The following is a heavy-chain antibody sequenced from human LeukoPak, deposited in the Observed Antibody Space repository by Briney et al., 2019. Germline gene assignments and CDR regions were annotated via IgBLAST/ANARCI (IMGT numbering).Heavy chain of an antibody. CDR1: GVSVSSGSYY. J-gene: IGHJ4*02. D-gene: IGHD6-6*01. CDR3: ARHVSSSDDLDY. CDR2: IYYSGST. V-gene: IGHV4-61*01. Sequence: PSETLSLTCTVSGVSVSSGSYYWSWIRQPPGKGLEWIGYIYYSGSTNYNPSLKSRVTISVDTSKNQFSLKLSSVTAADTAVYYCARHVSSSDDLDYWGQGTLVTVSS.